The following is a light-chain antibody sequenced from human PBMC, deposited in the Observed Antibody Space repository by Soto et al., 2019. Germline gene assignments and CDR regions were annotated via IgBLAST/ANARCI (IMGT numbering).Light chain of an antibody. CDR2: DVS. CDR3: SSYTSSSTLV. Sequence: QSVLTQPASVSRSPGQSITISCTGTSSDVGGYNHVSWYQHHPGIAPKLMIYDVSNRPSGVSNRFSGSKSGNTASLTISGLQAEDEADYYCSSYTSSSTLVFGGGTKLTVL. CDR1: SSDVGGYNH. J-gene: IGLJ2*01. V-gene: IGLV2-14*03.